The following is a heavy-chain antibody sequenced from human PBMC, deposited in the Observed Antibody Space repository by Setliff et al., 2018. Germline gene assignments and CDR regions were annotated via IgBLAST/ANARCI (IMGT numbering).Heavy chain of an antibody. CDR1: GYSFTSYW. V-gene: IGHV5-51*01. J-gene: IGHJ3*02. CDR3: ARQAISGSDAFDI. CDR2: IYPGDSHT. D-gene: IGHD3-3*01. Sequence: GESLKISCKGSGYSFTSYWIGWVRQMPGKGLEWMGIIYPGDSHTRYSPSFQGQVTISADKSISTAYLQWSSLKASDTAMYYCARQAISGSDAFDIWGQGTLVTVSS.